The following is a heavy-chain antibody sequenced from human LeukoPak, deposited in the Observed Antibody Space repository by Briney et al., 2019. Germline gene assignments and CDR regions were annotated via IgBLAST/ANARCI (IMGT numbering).Heavy chain of an antibody. D-gene: IGHD3-22*01. J-gene: IGHJ4*02. CDR2: IYYSGST. CDR3: ARQKGRVYYDSSGHLAFNGHFDY. Sequence: SETLSLTCTVSGGSISSSSYYWGWIRQPPGKGLEWIGSIYYSGSTYYNPSRKSRVTISVDTSKTQCSLKLSSVTAADTAVYYCARQKGRVYYDSSGHLAFNGHFDYWGQGTLVTVSS. CDR1: GGSISSSSYY. V-gene: IGHV4-39*01.